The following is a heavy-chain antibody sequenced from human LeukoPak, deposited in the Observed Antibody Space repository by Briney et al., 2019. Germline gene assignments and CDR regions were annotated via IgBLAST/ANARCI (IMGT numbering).Heavy chain of an antibody. CDR1: GFTFSSYA. V-gene: IGHV3-23*01. Sequence: GGSLRLSCVASGFTFSSYAMTWIRQAPGKGLEWVSTIPDIDINTYYADSVKGRFTISRDNSRNTLYLQMNSLRVEDTALYYCAKTHSSSWFSFDFWGQGTLVTVSS. CDR3: AKTHSSSWFSFDF. CDR2: IPDIDINT. J-gene: IGHJ4*02. D-gene: IGHD6-13*01.